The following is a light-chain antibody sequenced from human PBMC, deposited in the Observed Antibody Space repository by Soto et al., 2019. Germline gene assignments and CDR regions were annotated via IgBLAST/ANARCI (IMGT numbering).Light chain of an antibody. CDR3: GTWDSSLTAWV. V-gene: IGLV1-51*02. CDR1: SSNIGNNY. J-gene: IGLJ3*02. Sequence: QAVLTQPPSVSAAPRQKVTISCSGSSSNIGNNYVSWYQQLPGAAPKLLIYENDKRPSGIPDRFSGSRSGASATLGITGLQTGDEADYYCGTWDSSLTAWVFGGGTKVTVL. CDR2: END.